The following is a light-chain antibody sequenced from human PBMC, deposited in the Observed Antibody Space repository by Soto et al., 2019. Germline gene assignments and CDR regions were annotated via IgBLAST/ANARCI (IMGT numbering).Light chain of an antibody. J-gene: IGLJ1*01. Sequence: QSALTQPPSASGSPGQSVTISCTGSSRDVGGYNFVSWYQQHPGKAPKLVIYEVIKRPSGVPGRFSGSKSGNTASLTVSGLQAEDEADYYCISYADSNIYVFGSGTKLTVL. CDR2: EVI. CDR1: SRDVGGYNF. V-gene: IGLV2-8*01. CDR3: ISYADSNIYV.